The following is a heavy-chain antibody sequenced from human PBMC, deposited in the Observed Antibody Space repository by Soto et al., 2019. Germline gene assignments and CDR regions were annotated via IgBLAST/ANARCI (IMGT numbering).Heavy chain of an antibody. CDR1: GFTFSSYA. J-gene: IGHJ4*02. CDR2: ISYDGSNK. CDR3: ARDEYSGSYYSY. D-gene: IGHD1-26*01. Sequence: QVQLVESGEGVVQPGRSLRLSCAASGFTFSSYAMHWVRQAPGKGLAWVAVISYDGSNKYYADSVKGRFTISRDNSKNTLYLQMNSLRAEDTAVYYCARDEYSGSYYSYWDQGTLVTVSS. V-gene: IGHV3-30-3*01.